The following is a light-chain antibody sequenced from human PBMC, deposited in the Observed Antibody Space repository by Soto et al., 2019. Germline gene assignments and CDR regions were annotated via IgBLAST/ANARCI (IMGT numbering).Light chain of an antibody. CDR3: QLYGTSRT. CDR1: QSLGSDY. J-gene: IGKJ1*01. V-gene: IGKV3-20*01. Sequence: ETVLTQSPGTLSLSPGERATLSCRASQSLGSDYLAWYQQKPGQAPRLLIYAVSSRATDIPDRFSGSGSGTDFTLTISILEQEDFAMYYCQLYGTSRTFGQGTKVEI. CDR2: AVS.